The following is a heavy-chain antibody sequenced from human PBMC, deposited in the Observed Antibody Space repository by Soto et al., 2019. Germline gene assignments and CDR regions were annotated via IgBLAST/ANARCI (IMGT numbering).Heavy chain of an antibody. CDR2: IYYSGST. CDR1: GGSISSGGYY. D-gene: IGHD3-22*01. CDR3: ARERIYYDSSGYYHYFDY. V-gene: IGHV4-31*03. Sequence: SETLSLTCTVSGGSISSGGYYWSWIRQHPGKGLEWIGYIYYSGSTYYNPSLKSRVTISVDTSKNQFSLKLSSVTAADTAAYYCARERIYYDSSGYYHYFDYWGQGTLVTVSS. J-gene: IGHJ4*02.